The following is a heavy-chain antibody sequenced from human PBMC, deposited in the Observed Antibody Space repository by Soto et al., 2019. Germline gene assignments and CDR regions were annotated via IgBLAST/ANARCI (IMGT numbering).Heavy chain of an antibody. Sequence: ASVKVSCKASGYTFTSYDINWVRQATGQGLEWMGWMNPNSGKTGYAQKFQGRVTMTRDTSTNTAYMELSSLRSEDTAVYYCATSHLYDFWSGGFYWGQGTLVTVSS. CDR3: ATSHLYDFWSGGFY. V-gene: IGHV1-8*01. CDR1: GYTFTSYD. D-gene: IGHD3-3*01. J-gene: IGHJ4*02. CDR2: MNPNSGKT.